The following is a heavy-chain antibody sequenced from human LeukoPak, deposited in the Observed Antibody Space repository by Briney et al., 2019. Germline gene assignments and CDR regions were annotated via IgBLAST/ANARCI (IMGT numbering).Heavy chain of an antibody. CDR3: ARSHSSGWVIAD. D-gene: IGHD6-19*01. V-gene: IGHV3-66*01. CDR2: IYSGGST. Sequence: PGGSLRLSCAASGFTVSSNYISWVRQAPGKGLEWVSVIYSGGSTYYADSVKGRFTISRDNSKNTLYLQMNSLRAEDTAVYYCARSHSSGWVIADWGQGSLVTVSS. J-gene: IGHJ4*02. CDR1: GFTVSSNY.